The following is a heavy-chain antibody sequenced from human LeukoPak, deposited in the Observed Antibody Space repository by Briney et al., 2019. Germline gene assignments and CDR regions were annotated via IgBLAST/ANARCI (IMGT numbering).Heavy chain of an antibody. CDR3: AMVTTYSSGWYRTFEGRINWFDP. V-gene: IGHV1-8*01. J-gene: IGHJ5*02. D-gene: IGHD6-19*01. Sequence: ASVKVSCKASGYTFTSYDIKGVRQATGQGLEWMGWMNPNSGNTGYAQKFQGRGTMTRNTFISTAYMEPSSLRSEDTAVYSCAMVTTYSSGWYRTFEGRINWFDPWGKGTLVTVSS. CDR1: GYTFTSYD. CDR2: MNPNSGNT.